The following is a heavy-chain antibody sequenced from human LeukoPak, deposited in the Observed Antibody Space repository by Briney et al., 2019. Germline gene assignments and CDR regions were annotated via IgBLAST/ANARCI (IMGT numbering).Heavy chain of an antibody. CDR1: GYTFTSYG. J-gene: IGHJ3*02. V-gene: IGHV1-18*01. CDR2: ISAYNGNT. Sequence: ASVKLSCKASGYTFTSYGISWVRQAPGQGLEWMGWISAYNGNTKYAQKLQGRVTMTTDTSTSTAYMELRSLRSDDTAVYYCAREDLCTSGSCYKTFDIWGQGTMVTVSS. D-gene: IGHD2-2*02. CDR3: AREDLCTSGSCYKTFDI.